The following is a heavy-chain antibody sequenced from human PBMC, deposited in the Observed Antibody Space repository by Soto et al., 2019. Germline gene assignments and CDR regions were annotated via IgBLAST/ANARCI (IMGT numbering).Heavy chain of an antibody. D-gene: IGHD3-22*01. V-gene: IGHV3-30*18. CDR3: AKVRGTMIVEVITGADGLDY. J-gene: IGHJ4*02. Sequence: GGSLRLSCAASGFTFSSYGMHWVRQAPGKGLEWVAVISYDGSNKYYADSVKGRFTISRDNSKNTLYLQMNSLRAEDTAVYYCAKVRGTMIVEVITGADGLDYSGQGTLLTVSS. CDR1: GFTFSSYG. CDR2: ISYDGSNK.